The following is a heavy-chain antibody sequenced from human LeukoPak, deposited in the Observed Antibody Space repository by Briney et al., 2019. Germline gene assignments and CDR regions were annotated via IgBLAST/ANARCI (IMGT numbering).Heavy chain of an antibody. CDR3: ATGGAYADAFDI. D-gene: IGHD5-12*01. V-gene: IGHV1-69*11. J-gene: IGHJ3*02. Sequence: SVKVSCKASGGTFSTFAINWVRQAPGQGLEWMGRIIPILRQSNSAQKFQGTVSITADEFTNTAYMELSSLRSEDTAVYYCATGGAYADAFDIWGQGTMVTVSS. CDR1: GGTFSTFA. CDR2: IIPILRQS.